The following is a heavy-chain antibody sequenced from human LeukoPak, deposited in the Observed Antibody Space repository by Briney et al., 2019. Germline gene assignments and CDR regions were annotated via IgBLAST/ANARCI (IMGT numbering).Heavy chain of an antibody. CDR1: GNTFTTYG. V-gene: IGHV1-18*01. J-gene: IGHJ4*02. D-gene: IGHD3-22*01. CDR3: AREYYDVSAHNYVGRRGYFDY. Sequence: GASVKVSCKASGNTFTTYGISWVRQAPGKGLEWMGWISAYNGNTNYAQKLQGRVTMTTDTSTSTAYMELRSLRSDDTAVYYCAREYYDVSAHNYVGRRGYFDYWGQGTRVTVSS. CDR2: ISAYNGNT.